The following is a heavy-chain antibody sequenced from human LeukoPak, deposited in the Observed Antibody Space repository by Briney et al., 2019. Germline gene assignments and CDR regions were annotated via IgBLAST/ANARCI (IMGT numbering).Heavy chain of an antibody. Sequence: ASVKVSCKASGGTFSSYAISWVRQAPGQGLEWMGGIIPIFGTANYAQKFQGRVTITADESTSTAYMELSSLRSEDTAVYYCARGCVVVVPAAMNDAFDIWGQGTMVTVSS. CDR3: ARGCVVVVPAAMNDAFDI. J-gene: IGHJ3*02. CDR1: GGTFSSYA. CDR2: IIPIFGTA. V-gene: IGHV1-69*13. D-gene: IGHD2-2*01.